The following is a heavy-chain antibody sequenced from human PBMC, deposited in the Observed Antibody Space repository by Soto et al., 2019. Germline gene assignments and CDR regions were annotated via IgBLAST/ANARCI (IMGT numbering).Heavy chain of an antibody. V-gene: IGHV3-23*01. J-gene: IGHJ6*02. CDR2: ISGSGGST. CDR1: GFICTSYD. CDR3: SKVGYCN. D-gene: IGHD2-15*01. Sequence: GGSLRLSCAASGFICTSYDMSWVRQAPGKGLEWVSAISGSGGSTYYADSVKCRFTISRDNSKNTLYLEMNSRRAEDTAVYYCSKVGYCNWGQGTTVTVSS.